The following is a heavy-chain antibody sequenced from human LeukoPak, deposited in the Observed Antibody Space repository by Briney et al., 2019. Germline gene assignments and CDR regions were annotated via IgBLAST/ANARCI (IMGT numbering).Heavy chain of an antibody. D-gene: IGHD3-16*02. J-gene: IGHJ4*02. CDR1: GVTFTNYA. V-gene: IGHV7-4-1*02. CDR3: ARAFQSLGGLSLPDY. CDR2: IHPSTGNP. Sequence: ASVKVCCKASGVTFTNYAMNWVRQAPGPGLEWMGWIHPSTGNPTYAQGFTGRFVFSLDTSVSTTYLQIISLKAEDTAVYYCARAFQSLGGLSLPDYWGQGTLVTVSS.